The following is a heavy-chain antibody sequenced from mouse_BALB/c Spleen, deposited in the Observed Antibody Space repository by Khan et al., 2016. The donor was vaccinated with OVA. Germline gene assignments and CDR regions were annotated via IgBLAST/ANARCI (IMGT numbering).Heavy chain of an antibody. CDR3: ARTYYRYDDYYAMDY. CDR1: GFSLSRYN. V-gene: IGHV2-6-4*01. CDR2: IWGGGTT. J-gene: IGHJ4*01. Sequence: QVQLKESGPGLVAPSQSLSITCTVSGFSLSRYNVHWVRQPPGKGLEWPGMIWGGGTTDYKSILKSRLSISKDNSKRQVFLKMNSLQTDDTDMYDCARTYYRYDDYYAMDYSGQGTSDTVSS. D-gene: IGHD2-14*01.